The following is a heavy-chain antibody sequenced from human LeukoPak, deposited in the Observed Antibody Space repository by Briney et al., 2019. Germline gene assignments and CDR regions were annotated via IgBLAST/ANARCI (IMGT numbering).Heavy chain of an antibody. Sequence: ASVKVSCKTSGGTFSSYAISWVRQAPGQGLEWMGRIIPILGIANYAQKFQGRVTITADKSTSTAYMELSSLRSEDTAVYYCARESDYYDSSVPGGHFDYWGQGTLVTVSS. CDR1: GGTFSSYA. J-gene: IGHJ4*02. CDR3: ARESDYYDSSVPGGHFDY. CDR2: IIPILGIA. V-gene: IGHV1-69*04. D-gene: IGHD3-22*01.